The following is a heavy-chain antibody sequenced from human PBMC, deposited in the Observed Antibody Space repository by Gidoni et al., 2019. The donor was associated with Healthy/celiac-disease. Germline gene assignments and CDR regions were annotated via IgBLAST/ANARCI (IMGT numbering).Heavy chain of an antibody. CDR3: ARTLYGLLFDY. Sequence: EVQLVESGGGLVQPGGSLRLACAASGFTFSTFAIHWVRQAPGKGLEYVSAISSNVGSTYYANSVKGRFTISRDNSKNTLYLQMGSLRAEDMAVYYCARTLYGLLFDYWVQGTLVTVSS. CDR2: ISSNVGST. D-gene: IGHD4-17*01. V-gene: IGHV3-64*01. CDR1: GFTFSTFA. J-gene: IGHJ4*02.